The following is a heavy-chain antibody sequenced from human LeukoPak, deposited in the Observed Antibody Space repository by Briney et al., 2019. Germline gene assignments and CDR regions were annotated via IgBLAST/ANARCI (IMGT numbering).Heavy chain of an antibody. D-gene: IGHD3-22*01. CDR2: ISSSSSYM. CDR3: ASEDYYDSSAYYYRNFQH. CDR1: GFTFSSNT. J-gene: IGHJ1*01. V-gene: IGHV3-21*01. Sequence: MAGGSLRLSCAASGFTFSSNTMNWVRQAPGKGLEWVSSISSSSSYMKYADSVRGRFTISRDNAKNSLYLQMNSLRAEDTAVYYCASEDYYDSSAYYYRNFQHWGQGTLVTVSS.